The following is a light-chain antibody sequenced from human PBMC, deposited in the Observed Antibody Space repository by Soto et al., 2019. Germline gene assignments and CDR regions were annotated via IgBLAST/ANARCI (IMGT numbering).Light chain of an antibody. CDR3: QHRSNWPLT. J-gene: IGKJ4*01. CDR1: QSVSSN. CDR2: DAS. V-gene: IGKV3-11*01. Sequence: EIEMTKSPATLSVTKGERATLSCRASQSVSSNLSWYQQKPGQAPRLLIYDASNRATGIPARFSGSGSGTDFTLTISSLEPEDFAVYYCQHRSNWPLTFGGGTKVDIK.